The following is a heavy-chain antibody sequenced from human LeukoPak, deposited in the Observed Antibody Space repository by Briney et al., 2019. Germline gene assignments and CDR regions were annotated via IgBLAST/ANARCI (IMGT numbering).Heavy chain of an antibody. D-gene: IGHD1-26*01. CDR2: IWYDGSNK. CDR1: GFTFSSYG. J-gene: IGHJ5*02. V-gene: IGHV3-33*01. CDR3: ARDHRYSGSYHRRFAP. Sequence: GGSLRLSCAASGFTFSSYGMHWVRQAPGKGLEWVAVIWYDGSNKYYADSVKGRFTISRDNSKNTLYLQMNSLRAEDTAVYYCARDHRYSGSYHRRFAPWGQGTLVTVSS.